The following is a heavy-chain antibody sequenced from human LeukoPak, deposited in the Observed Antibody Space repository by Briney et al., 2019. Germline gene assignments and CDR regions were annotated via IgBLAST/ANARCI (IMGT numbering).Heavy chain of an antibody. J-gene: IGHJ4*02. CDR1: GFTFSSYE. CDR2: ISSSSSYI. CDR3: ARDFRFLDDY. D-gene: IGHD3-3*01. V-gene: IGHV3-21*01. Sequence: GGSLRLSCAASGFTFSSYEMNWVRQAPGKGLEWVSSISSSSSYIYYADSVKGRFTISRDSAKNSLYLQMNSLRAEDTAMYYCARDFRFLDDYWGQGTLVTVSS.